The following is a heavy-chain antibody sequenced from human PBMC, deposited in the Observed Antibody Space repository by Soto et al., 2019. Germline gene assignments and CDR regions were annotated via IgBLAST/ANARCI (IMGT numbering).Heavy chain of an antibody. J-gene: IGHJ4*02. CDR2: INPSGGSS. Sequence: ASVKVSCKASGYTFTSYYMHWVRQAPGQGLEWLGIINPSGGSSSYAQKFQGRVTMTRDTSTNTVSMELNSLRSEDTAVYYCGRGSLITMIVNYWGQGTLVTVSS. CDR3: GRGSLITMIVNY. V-gene: IGHV1-46*01. CDR1: GYTFTSYY. D-gene: IGHD3-22*01.